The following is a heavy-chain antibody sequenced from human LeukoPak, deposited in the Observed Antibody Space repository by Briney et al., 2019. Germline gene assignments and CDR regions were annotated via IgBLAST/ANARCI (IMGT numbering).Heavy chain of an antibody. J-gene: IGHJ6*03. D-gene: IGHD3-10*01. Sequence: PGGTLRLSCAASGFTFSSYGMSWVRQASGKGLEWVSAISGSGGSTYYADSVKGRFTISRDNSKNTLYLQMNSLRAEDTAVYYCARLTGRYGSGSYYMDVWGKGTTVTVSS. V-gene: IGHV3-23*01. CDR3: ARLTGRYGSGSYYMDV. CDR1: GFTFSSYG. CDR2: ISGSGGST.